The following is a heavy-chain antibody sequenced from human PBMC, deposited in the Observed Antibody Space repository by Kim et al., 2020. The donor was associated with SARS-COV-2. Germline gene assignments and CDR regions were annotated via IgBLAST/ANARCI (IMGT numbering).Heavy chain of an antibody. CDR2: ISYDGSNK. CDR1: GFTFSSYA. Sequence: GGSLRLSCAASGFTFSSYAMHWARQAPGKGLEWVAVISYDGSNKYYADSVKGRFTISRDNSKNTLYLQMNSLRAEDTAVYYCARDLPPSRGGFDYWGQGTLVTVSS. D-gene: IGHD3-10*01. CDR3: ARDLPPSRGGFDY. V-gene: IGHV3-30*04. J-gene: IGHJ4*02.